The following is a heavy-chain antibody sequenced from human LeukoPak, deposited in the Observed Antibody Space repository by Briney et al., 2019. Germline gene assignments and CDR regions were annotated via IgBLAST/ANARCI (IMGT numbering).Heavy chain of an antibody. CDR3: GRDHTTSTAWFDP. Sequence: ASVKVSCKASGYIFTSYGISWGRQAPGQGLEWMGWISVDSGKTKYAHKFQGRFTLTTDTPTNTPYIALRSLRSDDTAVYYCGRDHTTSTAWFDPWPQGTLVTVPS. CDR2: ISVDSGKT. J-gene: IGHJ5*02. CDR1: GYIFTSYG. V-gene: IGHV1-18*01. D-gene: IGHD1-26*01.